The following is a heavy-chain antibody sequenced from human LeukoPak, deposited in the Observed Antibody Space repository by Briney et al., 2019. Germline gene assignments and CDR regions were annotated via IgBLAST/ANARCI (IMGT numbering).Heavy chain of an antibody. D-gene: IGHD5-18*01. CDR3: ARASSDDTAMATPFAY. V-gene: IGHV1-69*06. CDR1: GGTFSNYA. Sequence: GSSVKISCKASGGTFSNYAINWVRQAPGQGLEWMGGITPIFGTANYVHKYKGRVTITADKSTSTAYMEQSRLRSEDTATYYCARASSDDTAMATPFAYWGRGTLVIVSS. J-gene: IGHJ4*02. CDR2: ITPIFGTA.